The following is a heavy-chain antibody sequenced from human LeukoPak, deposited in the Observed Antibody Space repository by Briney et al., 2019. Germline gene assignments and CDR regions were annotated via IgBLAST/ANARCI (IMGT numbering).Heavy chain of an antibody. CDR3: AAWGLHNY. CDR1: GFAFRDYW. Sequence: GGSLRLSCAASGFAFRDYWMNWVRQAPGKRLEWVANINLGGSVISYVDSVKGRCTASRDNAENSLSLQMNSLRAEDTAVYYCAAWGLHNYWGQGTLVTVSS. V-gene: IGHV3-7*01. J-gene: IGHJ4*02. D-gene: IGHD7-27*01. CDR2: INLGGSVI.